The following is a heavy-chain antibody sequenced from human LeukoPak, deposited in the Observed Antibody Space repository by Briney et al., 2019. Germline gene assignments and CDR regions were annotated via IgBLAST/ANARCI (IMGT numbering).Heavy chain of an antibody. J-gene: IGHJ3*02. CDR3: TRDHLAADGSDAFDI. Sequence: ASVKVSCKASGYIFTRTGINWVRQAPGQGLEWMGWISPYNGNTKYAQKFQGRVTVTKDTSTTTAYMDLRSLRSDDTAVYYCTRDHLAADGSDAFDIWGQGTMVTVSS. D-gene: IGHD6-13*01. CDR2: ISPYNGNT. CDR1: GYIFTRTG. V-gene: IGHV1-18*04.